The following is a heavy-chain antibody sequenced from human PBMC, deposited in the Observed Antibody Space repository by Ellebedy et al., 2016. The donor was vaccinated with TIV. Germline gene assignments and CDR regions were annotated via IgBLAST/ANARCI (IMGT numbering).Heavy chain of an antibody. V-gene: IGHV3-74*01. CDR2: INSDVSSA. J-gene: IGHJ5*02. D-gene: IGHD6-19*01. Sequence: GESLKISCAASGFTVNTYWMHWVRQAPGKGLVWVSSINSDVSSATYADSVKGRFTISRDDAKNTLYLHMNSLRAEDTAVYYCARKGRWLAPGWFDPWGQGILVTVSS. CDR3: ARKGRWLAPGWFDP. CDR1: GFTVNTYW.